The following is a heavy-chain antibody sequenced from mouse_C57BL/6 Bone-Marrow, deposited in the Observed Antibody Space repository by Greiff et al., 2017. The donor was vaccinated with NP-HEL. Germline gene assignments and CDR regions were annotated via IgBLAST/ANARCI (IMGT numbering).Heavy chain of an antibody. D-gene: IGHD3-2*02. J-gene: IGHJ3*01. Sequence: DVKLVESGPGLVKPSQSLSLTCSVTGYSITSGYYWNWIRQFPGNKLEWMGYISYDGSNNYNPSLKNRISITRDTSKNQFFLKLNSVTTEDTATYYCARDVTAQAFAYWGQGTLVTVSA. V-gene: IGHV3-6*01. CDR3: ARDVTAQAFAY. CDR2: ISYDGSN. CDR1: GYSITSGYY.